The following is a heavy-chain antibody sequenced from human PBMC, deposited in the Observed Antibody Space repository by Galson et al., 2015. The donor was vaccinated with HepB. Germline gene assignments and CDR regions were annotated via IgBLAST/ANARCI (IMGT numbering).Heavy chain of an antibody. CDR2: ISAYNGNT. V-gene: IGHV1-18*04. Sequence: SVKVSCKASGYTFTSYGISWVRQAPGQGLEWMGWISAYNGNTNYAQKLQGRVTMTTDTSTSTAYMELRSLRSDDTAVYYCARVVYSSSWLKGGHLNYYYGMDVWGQGTTVTVSS. CDR1: GYTFTSYG. CDR3: ARVVYSSSWLKGGHLNYYYGMDV. J-gene: IGHJ6*02. D-gene: IGHD6-13*01.